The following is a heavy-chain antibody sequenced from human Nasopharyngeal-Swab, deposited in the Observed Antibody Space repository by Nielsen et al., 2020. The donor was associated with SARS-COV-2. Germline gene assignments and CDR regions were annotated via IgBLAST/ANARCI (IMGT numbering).Heavy chain of an antibody. CDR3: VKGMPQSGGMDV. Sequence: GESLKISCAASGFTFSSNDMHWVRLPRGKGLEWVSAIGAAGGTYYPDSVKGRFTISRENAKNSLYLQMNSLRAEDTAIHYCVKGMPQSGGMDVWGKGTTVSVSS. D-gene: IGHD2-2*01. CDR1: GFTFSSND. V-gene: IGHV3-13*01. CDR2: IGAAGGT. J-gene: IGHJ6*03.